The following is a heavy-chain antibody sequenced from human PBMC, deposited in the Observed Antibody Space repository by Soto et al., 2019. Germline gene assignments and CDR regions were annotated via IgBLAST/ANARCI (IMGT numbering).Heavy chain of an antibody. J-gene: IGHJ4*02. CDR2: IIPIFGTA. D-gene: IGHD3-22*01. CDR3: ARDAQLRYDSSGYYGY. CDR1: GGTFSSYA. Sequence: QVHLVQSGAEVKKPGSSVKVSCKASGGTFSSYAISWVRQAPGQGLEWMGGIIPIFGTANYAQKFQGRVTITADESTSTAYMELSSLRSEDTAVYYCARDAQLRYDSSGYYGYWGQGTLVPVSS. V-gene: IGHV1-69*01.